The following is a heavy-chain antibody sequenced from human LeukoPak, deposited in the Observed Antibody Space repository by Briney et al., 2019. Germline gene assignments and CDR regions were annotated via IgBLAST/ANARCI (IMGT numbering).Heavy chain of an antibody. V-gene: IGHV3-23*01. J-gene: IGHJ4*02. CDR1: GFTFGGYA. CDR2: ISGSGGST. D-gene: IGHD2-2*01. Sequence: PGGSLRLSCAASGFTFGGYAMSWVRQAPGKGLEWVSAISGSGGSTYYADSVKGRFTISRDNSKNTLYLQMNSLRAEDTAVYYCAKSGGDTVVVPADYWGQGTLVTVSS. CDR3: AKSGGDTVVVPADY.